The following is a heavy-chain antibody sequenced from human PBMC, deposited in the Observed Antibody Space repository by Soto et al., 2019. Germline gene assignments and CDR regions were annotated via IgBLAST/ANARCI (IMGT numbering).Heavy chain of an antibody. CDR2: IIPIFPTP. J-gene: IGHJ6*02. V-gene: IGHV1-69*12. CDR3: GRDKDRQELRVNYCSGIDV. CDR1: GGTFGNSA. D-gene: IGHD3-16*01. Sequence: QVQLVQSGAEVKKPGSSVTVSCKASGGTFGNSAISWVRQAPGQGLEWMGGIIPIFPTPDYAQKFQGRVTITAEESTRTANMELTSLRSEDTAVYYCGRDKDRQELRVNYCSGIDVWGQGTTVTVSS.